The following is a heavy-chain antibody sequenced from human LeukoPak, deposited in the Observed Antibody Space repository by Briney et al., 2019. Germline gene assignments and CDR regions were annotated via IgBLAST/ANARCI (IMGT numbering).Heavy chain of an antibody. CDR3: AREGAAAAPY. D-gene: IGHD6-13*01. CDR1: GFTFSSYS. CDR2: ISSSSSYI. J-gene: IGHJ4*02. Sequence: GGSLRLSCAASGFTFSSYSMNWVRQAPGKGLEWVSVISSSSSYIYYADSVKGRFTISRDNARNSLYLQMNSLRAEDTAMYYCAREGAAAAPYWGQGTLVTVSS. V-gene: IGHV3-21*01.